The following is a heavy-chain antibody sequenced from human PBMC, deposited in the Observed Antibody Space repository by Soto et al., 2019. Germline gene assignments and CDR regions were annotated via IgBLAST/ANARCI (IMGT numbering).Heavy chain of an antibody. CDR2: ISYDGSNK. V-gene: IGHV3-30-3*01. J-gene: IGHJ4*02. Sequence: QVQLVESGGGVVQPGRSLRLSCAASGFTFSSYAMHWVRQAPGKGLEWVAVISYDGSNKYYADSVKGRFTISRDNSKNTLYLQMNSLRAEDTAVYYCARSEASSSPNYFDYWGQGTLVTVSS. CDR3: ARSEASSSPNYFDY. D-gene: IGHD6-13*01. CDR1: GFTFSSYA.